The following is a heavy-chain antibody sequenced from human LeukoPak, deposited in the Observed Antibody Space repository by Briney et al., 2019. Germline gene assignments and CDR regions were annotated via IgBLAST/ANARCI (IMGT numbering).Heavy chain of an antibody. CDR1: GGTFSSYT. J-gene: IGHJ3*02. CDR2: IIPILGIA. V-gene: IGHV1-69*04. Sequence: SVKVSCKASGGTFSSYTISWVRQAPGQGLEWMGRIIPILGIANYAQKFQGRVTITADKSTSTAYMELSSLRSEDTAVYYCARDAGRAGDAFDIWGQGTMVTVSS. CDR3: ARDAGRAGDAFDI. D-gene: IGHD1-26*01.